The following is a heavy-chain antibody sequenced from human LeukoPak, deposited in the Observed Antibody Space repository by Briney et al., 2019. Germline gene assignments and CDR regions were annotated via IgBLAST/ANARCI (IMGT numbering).Heavy chain of an antibody. J-gene: IGHJ4*02. CDR2: LYPGDSDS. CDR1: GYSFFSNYW. Sequence: KPGESLTLSCKAYGYSFFSNYWIAWVRQMPGKGLEWMGILYPGDSDSRYSPSFQGQVTISADRSISTAYLHRSSLKVSDTAMYYCARASRDGFNQNFDFWGQGTLVTVSS. V-gene: IGHV5-51*01. D-gene: IGHD5-24*01. CDR3: ARASRDGFNQNFDF.